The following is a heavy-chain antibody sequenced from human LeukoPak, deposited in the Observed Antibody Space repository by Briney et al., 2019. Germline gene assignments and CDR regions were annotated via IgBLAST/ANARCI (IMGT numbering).Heavy chain of an antibody. CDR1: GDSINSGGYY. Sequence: SETLTLTCSISGDSINSGGYYWNWIRQPPGKGLEWLGYIRSGGNAYFNPSVESRSSISLDKSQNQFFLRLTSVTAADTAVYFCARDHYDSRGDYVVEYWGQGTLVTVSS. D-gene: IGHD3-22*01. CDR3: ARDHYDSRGDYVVEY. V-gene: IGHV4-31*03. J-gene: IGHJ4*02. CDR2: IRSGGNA.